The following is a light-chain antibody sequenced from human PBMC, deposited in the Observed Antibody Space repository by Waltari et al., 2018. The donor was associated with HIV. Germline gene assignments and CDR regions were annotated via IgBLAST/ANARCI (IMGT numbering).Light chain of an antibody. V-gene: IGLV3-1*01. J-gene: IGLJ2*01. CDR3: QAWDSSTVI. CDR1: KLGDQY. Sequence: SYELTQPPSVSVSPVQTASITCSGDKLGDQYPSWYQQKPGQSPLLVIYQDTNRPSGIPERFSGSNSGNTATLTISGTQATDEADYYCQAWDSSTVIFGGGTKLTVL. CDR2: QDT.